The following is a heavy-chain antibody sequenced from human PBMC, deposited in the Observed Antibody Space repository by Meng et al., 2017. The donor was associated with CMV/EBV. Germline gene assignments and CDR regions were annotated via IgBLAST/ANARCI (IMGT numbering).Heavy chain of an antibody. V-gene: IGHV3-30*02. CDR2: LGYDGSIK. CDR1: GFTFSSYD. J-gene: IGHJ6*02. Sequence: GGLLRPSCAASGFTFSSYDMHWVRQAPGKGLVWVAFLGYDGSIKYYAESVKGRFTISRDRSRSTLPLQMNSLRARDTAVYYCPEVSRGACYYCSMDVWGQGTTVTVSS. D-gene: IGHD1-26*01. CDR3: PEVSRGACYYCSMDV.